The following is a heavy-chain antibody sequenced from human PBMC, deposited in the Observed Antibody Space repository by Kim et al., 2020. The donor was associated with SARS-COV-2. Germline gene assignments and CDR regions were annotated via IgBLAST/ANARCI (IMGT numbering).Heavy chain of an antibody. V-gene: IGHV3-7*01. D-gene: IGHD3-9*01. J-gene: IGHJ4*02. CDR3: SRGRWADI. CDR2: GSGE. Sequence: GSGEYYVDSVKGRFDLSRDNAKNSLYLHINSLRAEDTAVYYCSRGRWADIWGQGTLIIASS.